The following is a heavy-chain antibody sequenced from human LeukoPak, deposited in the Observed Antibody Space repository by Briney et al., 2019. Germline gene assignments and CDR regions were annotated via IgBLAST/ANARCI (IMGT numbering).Heavy chain of an antibody. CDR1: GFTFSDYY. J-gene: IGHJ4*02. CDR2: IYSGGST. CDR3: ARASSSSGDFDY. V-gene: IGHV3-66*01. D-gene: IGHD6-6*01. Sequence: GGSLRLSCAASGFTFSDYYMSWIRQAPGKGLEWVSVIYSGGSTYYADSVKGRFTISRDNSKNTLYLQMNSLRAEDTAVYYCARASSSSGDFDYWGQGTLVTVSS.